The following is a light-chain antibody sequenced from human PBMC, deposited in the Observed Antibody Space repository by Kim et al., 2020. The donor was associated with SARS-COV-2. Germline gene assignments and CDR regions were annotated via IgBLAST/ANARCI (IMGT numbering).Light chain of an antibody. J-gene: IGLJ2*01. Sequence: SYELTQPPSVSVSPGQTATITCSGDKLGDKYACWYQQKPGQSPVLVIYRDSRRPPGIPELFSGSNSGNTATLTISGTQAMDEADYYCQTWDSNTASVVFGGGTQLTVL. CDR2: RDS. V-gene: IGLV3-1*01. CDR1: KLGDKY. CDR3: QTWDSNTASVV.